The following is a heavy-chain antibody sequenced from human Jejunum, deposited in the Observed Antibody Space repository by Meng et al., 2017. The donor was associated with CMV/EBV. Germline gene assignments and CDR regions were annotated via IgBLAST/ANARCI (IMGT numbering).Heavy chain of an antibody. D-gene: IGHD2-15*01. J-gene: IGHJ4*02. V-gene: IGHV3-33*01. CDR2: IWYDGNSK. CDR3: ARDGNGWVVDK. Sequence: SCAASGFTFDHHGIHWVRQAPGKGLEWVGVIWYDGNSKYYADSVKGRFTISRDNSKNTLDLQMNSLRVDDTAIYYCARDGNGWVVDKWGQGTLVTVSS. CDR1: GFTFDHHG.